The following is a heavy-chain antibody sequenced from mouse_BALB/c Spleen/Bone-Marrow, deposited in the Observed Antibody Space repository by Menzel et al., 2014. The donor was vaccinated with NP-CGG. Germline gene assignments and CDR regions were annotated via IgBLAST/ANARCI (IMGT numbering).Heavy chain of an antibody. J-gene: IGHJ2*01. CDR3: ARDY. Sequence: VKLMESGLELAKPGASVKMSCKASGYTFTDTWIHWIKQRPGQGLEWIGYINPSTGYAEYNQNFKDKATLTVDKSSSTAYMQLSSLTSEDSAVYYCARDYWGQGTTLTVSS. CDR2: INPSTGYA. CDR1: GYTFTDTW. V-gene: IGHV1-7*01.